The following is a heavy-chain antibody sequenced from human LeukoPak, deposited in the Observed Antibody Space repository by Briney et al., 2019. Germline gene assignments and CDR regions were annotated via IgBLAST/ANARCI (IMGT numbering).Heavy chain of an antibody. V-gene: IGHV4-59*01. CDR2: IYYSGST. D-gene: IGHD6-19*01. Sequence: PSETLSLTCTVSGASISTYYWSWIRQPPGKGLEWIGYIYYSGSTNYNPSLKSRVTISVDTSKNQFSLKLSSVTAADTAVYYCARDLNSGGLAGGDIWGQGTMVTVSS. CDR3: ARDLNSGGLAGGDI. J-gene: IGHJ3*02. CDR1: GASISTYY.